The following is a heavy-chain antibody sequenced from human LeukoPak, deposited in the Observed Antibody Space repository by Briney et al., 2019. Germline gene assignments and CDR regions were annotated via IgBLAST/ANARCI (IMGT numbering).Heavy chain of an antibody. V-gene: IGHV3-21*01. D-gene: IGHD2-2*02. CDR3: ARDNNRYCSSTSCYRHFDY. Sequence: PGGSLRLSCAASGFTFSSYSMNWVRQAPGKGLEWVSSISSSSSYIYYADSVKGRFTISRDNAKNSLYLQMNSLRAEDTAVYYCARDNNRYCSSTSCYRHFDYWGQGTLVTVSS. CDR1: GFTFSSYS. J-gene: IGHJ4*02. CDR2: ISSSSSYI.